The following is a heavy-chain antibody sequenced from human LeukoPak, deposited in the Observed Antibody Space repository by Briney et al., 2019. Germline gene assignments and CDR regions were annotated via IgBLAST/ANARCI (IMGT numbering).Heavy chain of an antibody. CDR1: GYTFTSYY. D-gene: IGHD3-22*01. CDR2: INPSGGST. Sequence: ASVKVSCKASGYTFTSYYMHWVRQAPGQGLEWMGIINPSGGSTSYAQKFQGRVTMTRDTSTSTVHMELSSLRSEDTAVYYCARNLDQTYYYDSSGYSFSAFDIWGQGTMVTVSS. CDR3: ARNLDQTYYYDSSGYSFSAFDI. V-gene: IGHV1-46*03. J-gene: IGHJ3*02.